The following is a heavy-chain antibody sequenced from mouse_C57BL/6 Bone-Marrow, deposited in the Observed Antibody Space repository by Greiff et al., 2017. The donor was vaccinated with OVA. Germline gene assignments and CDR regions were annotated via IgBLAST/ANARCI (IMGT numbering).Heavy chain of an antibody. CDR1: GYTFTSYW. Sequence: QVHVKQSGAELARPGASVKLSCKASGYTFTSYWMHWVKQRPGQGLEWIGRIHPSDSDTNYNQKFKGKATLTVDKSSSTAYMQLSSLTSEDSAVYYCAITTVVATDWYFDVWGTGTTVTVSS. CDR3: AITTVVATDWYFDV. J-gene: IGHJ1*03. CDR2: IHPSDSDT. D-gene: IGHD1-1*01. V-gene: IGHV1-74*01.